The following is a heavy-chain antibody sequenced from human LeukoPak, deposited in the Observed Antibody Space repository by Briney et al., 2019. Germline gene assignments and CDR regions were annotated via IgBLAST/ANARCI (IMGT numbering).Heavy chain of an antibody. J-gene: IGHJ4*02. CDR2: IRSKAYGGTT. D-gene: IGHD5-12*01. V-gene: IGHV3-49*03. Sequence: GGSLRLSCTASGFTFGDYAMSWFRQAPGKGLEWVGFIRSKAYGGTTEYAASVKGRFTISRDDSKSIAYLQMNSLKTEDTAVYYCTRHLWRVATRRGFDYWGQGTLVTVSS. CDR1: GFTFGDYA. CDR3: TRHLWRVATRRGFDY.